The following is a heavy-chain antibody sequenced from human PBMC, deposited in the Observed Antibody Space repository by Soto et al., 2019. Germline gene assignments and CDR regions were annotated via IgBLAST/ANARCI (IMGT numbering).Heavy chain of an antibody. J-gene: IGHJ6*02. D-gene: IGHD3-10*01. Sequence: GGSLRLSCAASGFTFSSYAMSWVRQAPGKGLEWVSSISSSSSYIYYADSVKGRFTISRDKAKNSLYLQMNSLRAEDTAVYYCARDVSSGLWFGELLDYYYYGMDVWGQGTTVTVSS. CDR1: GFTFSSYA. V-gene: IGHV3-21*01. CDR3: ARDVSSGLWFGELLDYYYYGMDV. CDR2: ISSSSSYI.